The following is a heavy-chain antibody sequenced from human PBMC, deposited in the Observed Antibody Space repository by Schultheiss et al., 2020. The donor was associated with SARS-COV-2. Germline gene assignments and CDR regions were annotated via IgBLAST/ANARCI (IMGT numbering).Heavy chain of an antibody. CDR2: INHRGTT. CDR1: GDSISNYY. J-gene: IGHJ5*02. Sequence: SQTLSLTCTVSGDSISNYYWSWIRQPPGKGLEWIGEINHRGTTNYNPSLRSRVTISVDKSKNQFSLKLSSVTAADTAVYYCAREGGWFDPWGQGTLVTVSS. CDR3: AREGGWFDP. D-gene: IGHD3-16*01. V-gene: IGHV4-34*01.